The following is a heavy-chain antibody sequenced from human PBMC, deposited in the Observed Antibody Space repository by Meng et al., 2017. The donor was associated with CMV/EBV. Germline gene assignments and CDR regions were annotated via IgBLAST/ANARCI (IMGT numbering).Heavy chain of an antibody. CDR2: ISGSGGST. CDR3: AKDFFWDIVVVPSTGGAFDI. CDR1: GFTSSSYA. D-gene: IGHD2-2*01. J-gene: IGHJ3*02. Sequence: GESLKISCAASGFTSSSYAMSWVRQAPGKGLEWVSAISGSGGSTYYADSVKGRFTISRDNSKNTLYLQMNSLRAEDTAVYYCAKDFFWDIVVVPSTGGAFDIWGQGTMVTVSS. V-gene: IGHV3-23*01.